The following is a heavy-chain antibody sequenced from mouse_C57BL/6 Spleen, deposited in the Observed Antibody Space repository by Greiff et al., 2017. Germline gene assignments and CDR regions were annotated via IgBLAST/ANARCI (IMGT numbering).Heavy chain of an antibody. D-gene: IGHD2-3*01. CDR2: IDPSDSET. Sequence: QVQLKQPGAELVRPGSSVKLSCKASGYTFTSYWMHWVKQRPIQGLEWIGNIDPSDSETHYNQKFKDKATLTVDKSSSTAYMQLSSLTSEDSAVYYCARWLLRLRYCDVWGTGTTVTVSS. J-gene: IGHJ1*03. CDR3: ARWLLRLRYCDV. V-gene: IGHV1-52*01. CDR1: GYTFTSYW.